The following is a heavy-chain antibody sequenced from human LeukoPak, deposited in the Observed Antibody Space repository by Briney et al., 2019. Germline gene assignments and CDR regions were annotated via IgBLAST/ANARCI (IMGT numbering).Heavy chain of an antibody. D-gene: IGHD4-17*01. V-gene: IGHV4-59*01. CDR1: AGSISDFH. CDR2: VHSSGST. Sequence: PSETLSLTCSVSAGSISDFHWGWIRQTPGKGLEWIGHVHSSGSTNYNPSLKSRLTMSVGTSKNQFFLKLNSVTAADTAVYYCARDLTTVTKGLDVWGQGTTIIVSS. CDR3: ARDLTTVTKGLDV. J-gene: IGHJ6*02.